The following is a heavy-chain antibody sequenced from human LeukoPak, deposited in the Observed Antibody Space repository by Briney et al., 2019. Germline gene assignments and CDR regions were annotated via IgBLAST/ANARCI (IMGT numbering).Heavy chain of an antibody. Sequence: ASVKVSCKASGGTFSSYAISWVRQAPGQGLEWTGRIIPILGIANYAQKFQGRVTITADKSTSTAYMELSSLRSEDTAVYYCASFPSLRLWLVYWGQGTLVTVSS. J-gene: IGHJ4*02. CDR3: ASFPSLRLWLVY. CDR1: GGTFSSYA. CDR2: IIPILGIA. D-gene: IGHD5-18*01. V-gene: IGHV1-69*04.